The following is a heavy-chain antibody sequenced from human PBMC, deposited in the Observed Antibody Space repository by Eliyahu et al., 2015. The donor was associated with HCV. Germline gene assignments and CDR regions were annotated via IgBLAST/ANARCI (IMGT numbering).Heavy chain of an antibody. D-gene: IGHD5-18*01. Sequence: EVQLVESGGGLVQPGGSLRLSCAAXGFTFSRYWMHWVRQAPGKGLVWVSRINSDGSSTSYADSVKGRFTISRDNAKNTLYLQMNSLRAEDTAAFYCARGLLYQGAHDAFDIWGQGTMVTVSS. CDR3: ARGLLYQGAHDAFDI. CDR2: INSDGSST. CDR1: GFTFSRYW. V-gene: IGHV3-74*01. J-gene: IGHJ3*02.